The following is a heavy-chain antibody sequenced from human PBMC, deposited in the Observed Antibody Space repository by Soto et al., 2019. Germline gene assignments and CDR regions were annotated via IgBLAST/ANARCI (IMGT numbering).Heavy chain of an antibody. J-gene: IGHJ4*02. CDR3: ARGSSSWYGGLDY. CDR1: GGSFSGYY. Sequence: SETLSLTCAVYGGSFSGYYWSWIRQPPGKGLEWIGEINHSGSTNYNPSLKSRVTISVDTSKNQFSLKLSSVTAADTAVYYCARGSSSWYGGLDYWGQGTLVTVSS. D-gene: IGHD6-13*01. V-gene: IGHV4-34*01. CDR2: INHSGST.